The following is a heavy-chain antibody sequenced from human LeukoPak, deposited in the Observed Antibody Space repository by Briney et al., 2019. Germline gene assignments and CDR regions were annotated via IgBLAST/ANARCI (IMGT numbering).Heavy chain of an antibody. J-gene: IGHJ4*02. CDR2: IYHSGST. Sequence: SETLSLTCAVSGYSISSGYYWGWIRQPPGKGLEWIGSIYHSGSTYYNPPLKSRVTISVDTSKNQFSLKLSSVTAADTAVYYCARLSSSGFFWGQGTLVTVSS. V-gene: IGHV4-38-2*01. D-gene: IGHD3-22*01. CDR3: ARLSSSGFF. CDR1: GYSISSGYY.